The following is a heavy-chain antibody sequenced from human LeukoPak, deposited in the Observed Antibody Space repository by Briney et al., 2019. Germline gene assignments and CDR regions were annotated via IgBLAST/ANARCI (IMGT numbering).Heavy chain of an antibody. Sequence: GESLKISCKGSGYSFTSYWIGWVRQMPGKGLEWMGIIYPGDSDTRYSPSFQGQVTISADKSISPAYLQWSTLKASDTAMYYCVRLSADDYDFWSGYLNAFDIWGQGTMVTVSS. CDR2: IYPGDSDT. CDR1: GYSFTSYW. D-gene: IGHD3-3*01. V-gene: IGHV5-51*01. J-gene: IGHJ3*02. CDR3: VRLSADDYDFWSGYLNAFDI.